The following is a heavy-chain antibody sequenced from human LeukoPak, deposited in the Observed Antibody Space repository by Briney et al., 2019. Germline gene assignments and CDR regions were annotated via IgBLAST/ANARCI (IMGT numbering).Heavy chain of an antibody. CDR3: ARDLRARDDYNGGFSFDY. Sequence: SETLSLTCTVSGGSITSGVHYWSWIRQHPGKGLEWIGYIYYSGSTYYNPSLKSRITISVDTSKNQFSLKLSSVTAADTSVYYCARDLRARDDYNGGFSFDYWGQGTLVTVSS. CDR2: IYYSGST. CDR1: GGSITSGVHY. V-gene: IGHV4-31*03. J-gene: IGHJ4*02. D-gene: IGHD3-16*01.